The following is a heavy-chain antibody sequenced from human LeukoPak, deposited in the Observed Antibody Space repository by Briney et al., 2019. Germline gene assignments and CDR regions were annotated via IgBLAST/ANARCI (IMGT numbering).Heavy chain of an antibody. J-gene: IGHJ4*02. CDR2: MNPNSGHT. D-gene: IGHD1-26*01. V-gene: IGHV1-8*01. Sequence: ASVKVSCKASGYTFTSYDIIWVRQASGQGLEWMGWMNPNSGHTGYAQKFQGRVAMTRTTSISTAYMELTSLTSEDSAVYYCARSIVGVRKRNDYWGQGTLVTVSS. CDR3: ARSIVGVRKRNDY. CDR1: GYTFTSYD.